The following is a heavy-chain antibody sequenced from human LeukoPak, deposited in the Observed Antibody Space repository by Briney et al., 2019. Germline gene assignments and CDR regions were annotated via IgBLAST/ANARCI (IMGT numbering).Heavy chain of an antibody. V-gene: IGHV3-48*03. Sequence: GGSLRPSCAASGFTFSSYEMNWVRQAPGKGLEWVSYISSSGSTIYYADSVKGRFTISRDNAKNSLYLQMNSLRAEDTAVYYCAREDSSGYKPFDYWGQGTLVTVSS. CDR1: GFTFSSYE. CDR3: AREDSSGYKPFDY. CDR2: ISSSGSTI. J-gene: IGHJ4*02. D-gene: IGHD3-22*01.